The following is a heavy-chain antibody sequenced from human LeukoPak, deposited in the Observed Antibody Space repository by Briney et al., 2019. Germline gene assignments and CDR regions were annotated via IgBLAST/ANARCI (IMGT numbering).Heavy chain of an antibody. CDR1: GFTFSSNY. V-gene: IGHV3-53*01. CDR3: AGGDYDFWSGYYTVGYFDY. CDR2: IYSGGST. J-gene: IGHJ4*02. D-gene: IGHD3-3*01. Sequence: PGGSLRLSCAASGFTFSSNYMSWVRQAPGKGLEWVSVIYSGGSTYYSDAVKGRFTITRDYSKNTLYLQMNSLRAEDTAVYYCAGGDYDFWSGYYTVGYFDYWGQGTLVTVSS.